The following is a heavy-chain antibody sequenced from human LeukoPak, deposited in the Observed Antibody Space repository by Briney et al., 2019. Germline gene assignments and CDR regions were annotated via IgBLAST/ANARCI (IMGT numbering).Heavy chain of an antibody. J-gene: IGHJ4*02. CDR1: GFTFSDHY. Sequence: GGSLRLSCAVSGFTFSDHYMEWVRQAPGKGLEWVGRIRKKGNSYTTEYAASVRGRFTISRDDSENSVYLQMNSLKTEETAVYYCAREAAAGTGRDYWGQGTLVTVSS. CDR3: AREAAAGTGRDY. V-gene: IGHV3-72*01. CDR2: IRKKGNSYTT. D-gene: IGHD6-13*01.